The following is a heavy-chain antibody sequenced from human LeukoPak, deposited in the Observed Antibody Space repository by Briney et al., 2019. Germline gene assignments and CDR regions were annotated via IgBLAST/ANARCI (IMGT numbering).Heavy chain of an antibody. CDR1: GFTFSSYA. J-gene: IGHJ6*02. Sequence: PGGSLRLSCAASGFTFSSYAMSWVRQAPGKGLEWVSSISSSSSYIYYADSVKGRFTISRDNAKNSLYLQMNSLRAEDTAVYYCARDLERYFDWLPRPHPYYYYYGMDVWGQGTTVTVSS. CDR3: ARDLERYFDWLPRPHPYYYYYGMDV. D-gene: IGHD3-9*01. CDR2: ISSSSSYI. V-gene: IGHV3-21*01.